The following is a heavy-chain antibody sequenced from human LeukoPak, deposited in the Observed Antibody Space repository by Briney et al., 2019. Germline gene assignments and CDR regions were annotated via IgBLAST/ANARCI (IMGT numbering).Heavy chain of an antibody. J-gene: IGHJ5*02. CDR1: GGSISSYY. V-gene: IGHV4-4*07. Sequence: SETLSLTCTVSGGSISSYYWSWIRQPAGKGLEWIGRIYTSGGTNYNPSLKSRVTISVDTSKNQFSLRLTSVTAADTAVYYCARDIDWNFLSWGQGTLVTVSS. CDR3: ARDIDWNFLS. CDR2: IYTSGGT. D-gene: IGHD1-7*01.